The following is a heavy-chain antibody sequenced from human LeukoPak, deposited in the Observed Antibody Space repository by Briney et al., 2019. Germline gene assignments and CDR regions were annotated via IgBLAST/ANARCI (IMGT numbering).Heavy chain of an antibody. CDR2: FNPIFGSA. CDR1: GGAFGTYG. V-gene: IGHV1-69*05. Sequence: SVKVSCTASGGAFGTYGITWVRQALGQGLEWMGGFNPIFGSAQYAQKFQGRVTITMDVSARTVYMELSSLRSEDTTIYYCARDFGSGVFDPWGQGTLVTVSS. J-gene: IGHJ5*02. CDR3: ARDFGSGVFDP. D-gene: IGHD3-10*01.